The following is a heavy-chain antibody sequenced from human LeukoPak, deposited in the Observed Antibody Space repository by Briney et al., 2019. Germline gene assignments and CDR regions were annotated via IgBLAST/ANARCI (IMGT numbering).Heavy chain of an antibody. CDR2: ISGSGGST. D-gene: IGHD2-21*02. J-gene: IGHJ4*02. CDR3: ARRNYCGGDCYSDYFDY. CDR1: GFTFSSYA. V-gene: IGHV3-23*01. Sequence: PGGSLRLSCAASGFTFSSYAMSWVRQAPGKGLEWVSAISGSGGSTYYADSVKGRFTISRDNAKNSLYLQMNSLRAEDTAVYYCARRNYCGGDCYSDYFDYWGQGTLVTVSS.